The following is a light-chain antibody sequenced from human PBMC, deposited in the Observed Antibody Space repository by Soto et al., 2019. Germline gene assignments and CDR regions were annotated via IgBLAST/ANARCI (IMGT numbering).Light chain of an antibody. Sequence: NFLLTQPHSVSESPGKTVTISCTRSSGNIASKYVQWYQQRPGSAPSTVIYEYYERPSGVPDRFSGAIDSSSNSASLTISGLKTEDEADYYCQSYDNYNEVFGGGTKLTVL. CDR2: EYY. CDR1: SGNIASKY. J-gene: IGLJ3*02. V-gene: IGLV6-57*04. CDR3: QSYDNYNEV.